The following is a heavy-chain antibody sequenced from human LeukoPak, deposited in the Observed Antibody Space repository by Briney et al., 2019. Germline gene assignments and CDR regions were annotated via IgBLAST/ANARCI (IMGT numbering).Heavy chain of an antibody. Sequence: GGSLRLSCGVSGFSVTSYWMSWVRQAPGKGLEWVSAISGSGGSTYYADSVKGRFTISRDNSKNTLYLQMNSLRDEDTAVYYCAKFEFGFWGQGTLVTVSS. CDR1: GFSVTSYW. CDR2: ISGSGGST. D-gene: IGHD3-16*01. V-gene: IGHV3-23*01. CDR3: AKFEFGF. J-gene: IGHJ4*02.